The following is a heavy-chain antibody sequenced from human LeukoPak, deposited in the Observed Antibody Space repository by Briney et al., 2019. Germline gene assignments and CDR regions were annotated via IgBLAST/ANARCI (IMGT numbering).Heavy chain of an antibody. CDR1: GGSFSGYY. V-gene: IGHV4-34*01. Sequence: PSETLSLTCAVYGGSFSGYYWSWIRRPPGKGLEWIGEINHSGSTNYNPSLKSRVTISVDTSKNQFSLKLSSVTAADTAVYYCARDRATQFDIWGQGTMVTVSS. CDR2: INHSGST. D-gene: IGHD5-12*01. CDR3: ARDRATQFDI. J-gene: IGHJ3*02.